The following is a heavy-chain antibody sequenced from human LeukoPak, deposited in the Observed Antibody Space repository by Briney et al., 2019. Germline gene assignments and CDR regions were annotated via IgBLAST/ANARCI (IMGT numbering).Heavy chain of an antibody. J-gene: IGHJ4*02. D-gene: IGHD2-15*01. CDR3: AKPKGYCGGGNCYWYFDY. Sequence: GGSLRLSCAASRFTFSSNGMSWVRQAPGKGLEWGSSICVGGGSTYYADSVKGRFTISKDTSKSTLHLQMNSLIAEDTAVYYSAKPKGYCGGGNCYWYFDYWGQGTLVTVSS. V-gene: IGHV3-23*01. CDR1: RFTFSSNG. CDR2: ICVGGGST.